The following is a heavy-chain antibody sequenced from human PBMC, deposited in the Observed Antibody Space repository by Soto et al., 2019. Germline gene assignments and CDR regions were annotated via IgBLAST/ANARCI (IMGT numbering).Heavy chain of an antibody. CDR3: ARGWVLSWMELGRWGSGVLKA. D-gene: IGHD1-26*01. CDR2: IYHSGST. V-gene: IGHV4-30-2*01. J-gene: IGHJ6*01. CDR1: GGSTTNLPPP. Sequence: QLQLQGSGSRLLRPSQTLSLTCAVSGGSTTNLPPPWTWLRQQPGKGLGWIGYIYHSGSTYYNPFLKSRVAISVDKSKFPLSPNLRSVRAVGSVFDVSARGWVLSWMELGRWGSGVLKAWGNGT.